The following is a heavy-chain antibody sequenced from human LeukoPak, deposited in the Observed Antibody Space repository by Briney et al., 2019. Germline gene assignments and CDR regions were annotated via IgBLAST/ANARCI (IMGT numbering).Heavy chain of an antibody. CDR2: MNPNSGNT. CDR1: EYTFTSSD. D-gene: IGHD3-10*01. CDR3: ATNNYID. Sequence: ASVKVSCKASEYTFTSSDINWVRQATGQGLEWMGWMNPNSGNTGYAQNFQGRITMTRDTSTPTAYMELISLTSEDTAMYYCATNNYIDWGQGSLVIVSS. J-gene: IGHJ4*02. V-gene: IGHV1-8*01.